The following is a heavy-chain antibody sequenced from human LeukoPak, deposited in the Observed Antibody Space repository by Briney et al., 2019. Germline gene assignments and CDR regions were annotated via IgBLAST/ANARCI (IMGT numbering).Heavy chain of an antibody. CDR1: GFTSSSYA. Sequence: GGTLRLSCAASGFTSSSYAMSSVRQTPRKGVEWVSAISGSGGSTYSAASVKGRFTISRDTSKSTLYLQMNSLRAEDTAVYFCAKDDTSYGLAAFYIWGQGTMVTVSS. V-gene: IGHV3-23*01. CDR3: AKDDTSYGLAAFYI. CDR2: ISGSGGST. D-gene: IGHD1-26*01. J-gene: IGHJ3*02.